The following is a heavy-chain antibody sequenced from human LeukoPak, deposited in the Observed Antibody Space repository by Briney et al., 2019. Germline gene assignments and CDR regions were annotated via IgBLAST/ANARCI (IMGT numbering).Heavy chain of an antibody. Sequence: GGSLRLSCVASGFTFGKYWMSWVRQAPRKGLEWVANIKLDGSEKNYVDSVKGRFTISRDNTKNSLYLQMNSLRAEDTAVFYCARDQYDTWSRRGNFDSWGQGTLVIVSS. CDR2: IKLDGSEK. V-gene: IGHV3-7*03. J-gene: IGHJ4*02. CDR3: ARDQYDTWSRRGNFDS. CDR1: GFTFGKYW. D-gene: IGHD3-3*01.